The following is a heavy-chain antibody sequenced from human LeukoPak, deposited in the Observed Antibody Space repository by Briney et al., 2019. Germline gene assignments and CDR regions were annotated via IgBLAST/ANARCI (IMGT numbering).Heavy chain of an antibody. V-gene: IGHV1-46*01. CDR2: INPSGGST. CDR3: ARVFYVVGAFDI. J-gene: IGHJ3*02. CDR1: GYTFTNYY. D-gene: IGHD2/OR15-2a*01. Sequence: ASVTVSCKASGYTFTNYYMHWVRQAPGQGLERMGIINPSGGSTTYAQKFQGRVTMTRDTSTSTVYMELSSLRSEDTAMYYCARVFYVVGAFDIWGQGTMVTVSS.